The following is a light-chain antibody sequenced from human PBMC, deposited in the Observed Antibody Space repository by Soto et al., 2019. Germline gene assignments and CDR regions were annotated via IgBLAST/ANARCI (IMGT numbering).Light chain of an antibody. CDR3: QQYHNWWT. J-gene: IGKJ1*01. V-gene: IGKV3-15*01. CDR1: QSVSSN. Sequence: IVMTQSPATLSVSPGERATLSCRASQSVSSNLVWYQQKPGQAPSVLIYGASTRATGVPARFSGSGSGTEFTLTISSLQSEDFAVYYCQQYHNWWTFGQGTKVEIK. CDR2: GAS.